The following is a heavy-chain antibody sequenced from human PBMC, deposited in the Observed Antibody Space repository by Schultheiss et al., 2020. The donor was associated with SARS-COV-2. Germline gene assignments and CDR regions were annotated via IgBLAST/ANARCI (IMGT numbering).Heavy chain of an antibody. D-gene: IGHD6-13*01. V-gene: IGHV4-59*12. CDR2: IYYSGST. CDR1: GGSISSYY. J-gene: IGHJ4*02. CDR3: ARGGASSLPFDY. Sequence: SETLSLTCTVSGGSISSYYWSWIRQPPGKGLEWIGYIYYSGSTNYNPSLKSRVTISVDTSKNQFSLKLSSVTAADAAVYFCARGGASSLPFDYWGQGALVTVSS.